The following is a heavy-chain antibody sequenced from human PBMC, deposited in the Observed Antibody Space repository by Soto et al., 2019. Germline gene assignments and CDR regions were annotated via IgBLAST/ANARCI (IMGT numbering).Heavy chain of an antibody. V-gene: IGHV3-9*01. CDR2: INWNSGSI. Sequence: GGSLRLSCAASGFTFDDYAMNWVRQVPGKGLEWVSGINWNSGSIGYADSVKGRFAISRDNAKNSLHLQMNSLRAEDTAFYYCVKDESINWYSGHFRHWGQGTLVTVSS. D-gene: IGHD6-13*01. CDR3: VKDESINWYSGHFRH. J-gene: IGHJ1*01. CDR1: GFTFDDYA.